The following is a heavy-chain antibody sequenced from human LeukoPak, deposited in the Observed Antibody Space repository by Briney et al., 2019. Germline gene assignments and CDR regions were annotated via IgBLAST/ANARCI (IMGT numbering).Heavy chain of an antibody. CDR2: ISSSSSYI. V-gene: IGHV3-21*01. CDR3: ARDYSSGWAYGAWYFDL. CDR1: GFTFSSYS. D-gene: IGHD6-19*01. J-gene: IGHJ2*01. Sequence: GGSLRLSCAASGFTFSSYSMNWVRQAPGKGLELGSSISSSSSYIYYADSVKGRFTISRDNAKNSLYLQMNSLRAEDTAVYYCARDYSSGWAYGAWYFDLWGRGTLVTVSS.